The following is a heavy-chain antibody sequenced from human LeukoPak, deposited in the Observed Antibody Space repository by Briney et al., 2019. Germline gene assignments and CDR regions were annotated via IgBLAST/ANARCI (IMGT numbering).Heavy chain of an antibody. CDR2: MNPNSGNT. CDR1: GYTFTSYD. V-gene: IGHV1-8*01. J-gene: IGHJ1*01. D-gene: IGHD2-15*01. CDR3: ARKQPESCSGGSCYSYFQH. Sequence: ASVKVSCKASGYTFTSYDINWVRQATGQGLEWMGWMNPNSGNTGYAQKFQGRVTMTRNTSISTAYMELSSLRSEDTAVYYCARKQPESCSGGSCYSYFQHWGQGTLVTVSS.